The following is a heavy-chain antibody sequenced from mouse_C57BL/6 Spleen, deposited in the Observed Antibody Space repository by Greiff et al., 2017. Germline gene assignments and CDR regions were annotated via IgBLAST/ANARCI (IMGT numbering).Heavy chain of an antibody. D-gene: IGHD4-1*01. CDR3: ATRLGFDY. Sequence: QVQLQQPGAELVMPGASVKLSCKASGYTFTSYWMHWVKQRPGQGLEWIGEIAPSDSYTNYNQKFKGKSTLTVDKSSSSAYMQLSILTSEDSAVYYCATRLGFDYWGQGTTLTVSS. CDR2: IAPSDSYT. V-gene: IGHV1-69*01. CDR1: GYTFTSYW. J-gene: IGHJ2*01.